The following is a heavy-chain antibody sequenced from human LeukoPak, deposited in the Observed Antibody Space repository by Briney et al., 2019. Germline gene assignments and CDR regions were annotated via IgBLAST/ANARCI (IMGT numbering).Heavy chain of an antibody. CDR2: ISSSSSYI. CDR3: AREVPGSGSYTH. Sequence: GGSLRLSCAASGFTFSSYSMNWVRQAPGKGLEWVSSISSSSSYIYYADSVKGRFTISRDNAKNSLYLQMNSLRAEDTAVYYCAREVPGSGSYTHWGQGTLVTVSS. CDR1: GFTFSSYS. J-gene: IGHJ4*02. D-gene: IGHD3-10*01. V-gene: IGHV3-21*01.